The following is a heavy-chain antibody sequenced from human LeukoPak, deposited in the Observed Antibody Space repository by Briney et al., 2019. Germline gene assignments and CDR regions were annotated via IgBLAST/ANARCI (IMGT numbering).Heavy chain of an antibody. CDR2: ISSSSSYT. J-gene: IGHJ4*02. CDR1: GFTFSDYY. D-gene: IGHD6-19*01. V-gene: IGHV3-11*06. Sequence: GGSLRLSCAASGFTFSDYYMSWIRQAPGKGLKWVSYISSSSSYTNYADSVKGRFTISRDNAKNSLYLQMNSLRAEDTAVYYCARDSVGSGSPFDYWGQGTLVTVSS. CDR3: ARDSVGSGSPFDY.